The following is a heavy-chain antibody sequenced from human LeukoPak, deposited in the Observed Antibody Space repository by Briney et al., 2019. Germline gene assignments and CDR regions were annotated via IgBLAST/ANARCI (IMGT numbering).Heavy chain of an antibody. CDR1: GGPFSGYY. D-gene: IGHD3-3*01. Sequence: SETLSLTCAVYGGPFSGYYWSWIRQPPGKGLEWIGEINHSGSTNYNPSLKSRVTISVDTSKNQFSLKLSSVTAADTAVYYCARRFLTIDNWFDPWGQGTLVTVSS. CDR3: ARRFLTIDNWFDP. V-gene: IGHV4-34*01. J-gene: IGHJ5*02. CDR2: INHSGST.